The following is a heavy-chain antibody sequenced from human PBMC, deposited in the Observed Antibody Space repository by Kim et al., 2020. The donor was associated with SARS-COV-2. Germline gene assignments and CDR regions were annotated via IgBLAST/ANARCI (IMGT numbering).Heavy chain of an antibody. CDR2: ISWNSGSI. CDR3: AKALWFGELANPGFDI. CDR1: GFTFDDYA. D-gene: IGHD3-10*01. V-gene: IGHV3-9*01. Sequence: GGSLRLSCAASGFTFDDYAMHWVRQAPGKGLEWVSGISWNSGSIGYADSVKGRFTISRDNAKNSLYLQMNSLRAEDTALYYCAKALWFGELANPGFDIWGQGTMVTVSS. J-gene: IGHJ3*02.